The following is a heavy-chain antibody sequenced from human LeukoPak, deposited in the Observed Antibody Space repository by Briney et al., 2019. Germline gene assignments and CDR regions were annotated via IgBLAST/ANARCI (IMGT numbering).Heavy chain of an antibody. CDR1: GYTFTGYY. Sequence: ASVKVSCKASGYTFTGYYMHWVRQAPGQGLEWMGWINPNSGGTNYAQKFQGRVTMTRDTSISTAYMELSRLRSDDTAVYYCARVRDGYYYMDVWGKGTTVTVSS. CDR2: INPNSGGT. CDR3: ARVRDGYYYMDV. V-gene: IGHV1-2*02. J-gene: IGHJ6*03. D-gene: IGHD5-24*01.